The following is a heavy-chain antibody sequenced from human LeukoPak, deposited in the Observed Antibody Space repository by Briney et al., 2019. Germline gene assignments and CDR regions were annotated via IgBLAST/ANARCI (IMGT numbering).Heavy chain of an antibody. V-gene: IGHV3-74*01. CDR3: ARGRGYTGSPVDY. J-gene: IGHJ4*02. D-gene: IGHD1-26*01. CDR1: GFTFNNYW. Sequence: QAGGSLRLSCAASGFTFNNYWMHWVRQAPGKGLVWVSRSNSDGSSTSYADSVKGRFTVSRDNAKNTLYLQMNSLRAEDTAVFYCARGRGYTGSPVDYWGQGTLVTVSS. CDR2: SNSDGSST.